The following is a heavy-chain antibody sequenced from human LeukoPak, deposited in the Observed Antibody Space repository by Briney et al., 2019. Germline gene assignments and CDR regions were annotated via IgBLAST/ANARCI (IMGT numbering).Heavy chain of an antibody. D-gene: IGHD3-10*01. CDR1: GASISSSHYY. CDR3: ARDERRFGESHYFDY. J-gene: IGHJ4*02. V-gene: IGHV4-39*07. CDR2: INHSGST. Sequence: PSETLSLTCTVSGASISSSHYYWGWVRQPPGKGLEWIGEINHSGSTNYNPSLKSRVTISVDTSKNQFSLKLSSVTAADTAVYYCARDERRFGESHYFDYWGQGALVTVSS.